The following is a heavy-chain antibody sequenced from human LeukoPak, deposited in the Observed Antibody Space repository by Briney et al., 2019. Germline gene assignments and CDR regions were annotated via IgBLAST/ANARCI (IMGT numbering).Heavy chain of an antibody. V-gene: IGHV1-46*01. Sequence: SVKVXXKASGYTFTSYYMHWVRQAPGQGLEWMGIINPSGGSTSYAQKFQGRVTMTRDTSTSTVFLEVTSLRFDDSAIYYCGXXXVXGDYXGYWGQGTXVTVSS. CDR3: GXXXVXGDYXGY. CDR2: INPSGGST. D-gene: IGHD4-17*01. CDR1: GYTFTSYY. J-gene: IGHJ4*02.